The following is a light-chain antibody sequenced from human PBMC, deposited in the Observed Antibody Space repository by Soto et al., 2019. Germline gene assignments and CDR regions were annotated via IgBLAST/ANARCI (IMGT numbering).Light chain of an antibody. CDR2: GAS. V-gene: IGKV3-20*01. J-gene: IGKJ4*01. CDR1: QSVSSSY. CDR3: QLYGSSPPLT. Sequence: EVVLTQSPGTLSLSPGERATLSCRASQSVSSSYLAGYQQKPGQAPRILIYGASTRATGIPDRFSGSGSGTDFTLTISRLEPEDFAVYYCQLYGSSPPLTFGGGTKVEIK.